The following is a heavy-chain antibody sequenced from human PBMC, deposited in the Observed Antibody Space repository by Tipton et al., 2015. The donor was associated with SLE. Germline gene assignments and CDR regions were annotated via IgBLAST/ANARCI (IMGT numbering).Heavy chain of an antibody. CDR3: ARKGGMSLFDP. Sequence: TLSLTCTVSGGSISSYYWTWIRQPPGKGLKWIGYIYYSGSNNYNPSLKSRVTISVDTSKNQFYLKLSSVTPVDTAVYYCARKGGMSLFDPWGQGTLVTVSS. CDR1: GGSISSYY. V-gene: IGHV4-59*01. CDR2: IYYSGSN. J-gene: IGHJ5*02.